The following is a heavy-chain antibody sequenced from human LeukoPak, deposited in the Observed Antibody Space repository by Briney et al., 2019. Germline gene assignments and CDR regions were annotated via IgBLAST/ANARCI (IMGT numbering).Heavy chain of an antibody. V-gene: IGHV3-23*01. Sequence: GGSLRLSCAASGFTFSSYWMHWVRQAPGKGLEWVSAINGSGGSTYYADSVKGRFTISRDNSKNTLYLQMNSLRAEDTAVYDCGKTGGAYYYESSGYYFPGYWGQGTLVTVSS. J-gene: IGHJ4*02. CDR1: GFTFSSYW. CDR3: GKTGGAYYYESSGYYFPGY. D-gene: IGHD3-22*01. CDR2: INGSGGST.